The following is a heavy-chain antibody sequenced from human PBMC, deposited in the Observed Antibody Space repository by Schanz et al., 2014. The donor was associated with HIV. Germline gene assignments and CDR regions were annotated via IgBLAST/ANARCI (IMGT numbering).Heavy chain of an antibody. CDR1: GYIFTSNG. J-gene: IGHJ6*02. CDR2: MIPILDAP. Sequence: QVQLVQSGAEMKKPGASVRVSCKTSGYIFTSNGISWVRQAPGQGLEWMGGMIPILDAPNYAQKFQGRVFITADESTSTVNMELSSLRSGDTAVYYCARYPRLIDYNTSQGMDVWGQGTTVTVSS. D-gene: IGHD1-20*01. CDR3: ARYPRLIDYNTSQGMDV. V-gene: IGHV1-69*13.